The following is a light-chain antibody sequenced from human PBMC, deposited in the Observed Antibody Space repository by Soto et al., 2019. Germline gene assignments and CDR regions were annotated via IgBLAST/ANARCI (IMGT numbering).Light chain of an antibody. CDR3: SSFTSSSTQV. J-gene: IGLJ3*02. Sequence: QSVLTQPASVSGSLGQSITISCTGTGSDVGGYNYVSWYQQHPGKVPKLMIYEVNNRPSGVSNRFSGSKSANTASLTISGLQADDEADYYCSSFTSSSTQVFGGGTKLTVL. CDR2: EVN. V-gene: IGLV2-14*01. CDR1: GSDVGGYNY.